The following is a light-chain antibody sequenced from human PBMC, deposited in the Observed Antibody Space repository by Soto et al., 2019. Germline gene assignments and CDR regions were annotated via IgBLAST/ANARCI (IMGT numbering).Light chain of an antibody. J-gene: IGKJ1*01. CDR1: HDIRDH. Sequence: IQMTQSPSSLSASVGDRVTLTCQASHDIRDHLNWYQQKPGKPPKLLIYDASNLQTGVPSRFSGSGSGTDFTLTISSLQPEDFATYYCQQSYSTPPTFGQGTKVDI. CDR3: QQSYSTPPT. CDR2: DAS. V-gene: IGKV1-39*01.